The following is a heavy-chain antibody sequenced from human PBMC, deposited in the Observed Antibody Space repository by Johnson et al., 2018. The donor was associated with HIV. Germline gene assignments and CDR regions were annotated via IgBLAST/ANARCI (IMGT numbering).Heavy chain of an antibody. CDR1: GFTVSSNH. V-gene: IGHV3-66*02. Sequence: EVQLVESGGGVVQPGGSLRLSCAASGFTVSSNHMSWVRQAPGKGLEWISYISSSGTTIYYADSVKGRFTISRDNSKNTLYLQMNSLRAEDTAVYYCASTNIAAPTGSDAFDIWGQGTMVTVSS. D-gene: IGHD6-13*01. J-gene: IGHJ3*02. CDR3: ASTNIAAPTGSDAFDI. CDR2: YISSSGTTI.